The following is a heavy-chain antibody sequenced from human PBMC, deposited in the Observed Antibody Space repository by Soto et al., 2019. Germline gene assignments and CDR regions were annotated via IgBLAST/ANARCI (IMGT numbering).Heavy chain of an antibody. V-gene: IGHV3-23*01. J-gene: IGHJ4*02. CDR3: AKCGLLYCNWGYYFDY. CDR2: ISGSGGST. Sequence: GGSLRLSCAASGFTFSSYAMSWVRQAPGKGLEWVSAISGSGGSTYYADSVKGRFTISRDNSKNTLYLQMNSLRAEDTAVYYCAKCGLLYCNWGYYFDYWGQGTLVTVSS. D-gene: IGHD3-3*01. CDR1: GFTFSSYA.